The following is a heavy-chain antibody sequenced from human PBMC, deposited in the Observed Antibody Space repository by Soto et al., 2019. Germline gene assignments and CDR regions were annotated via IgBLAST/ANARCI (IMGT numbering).Heavy chain of an antibody. D-gene: IGHD1-7*01. CDR2: IGAYNGNT. Sequence: QVQLVQSGAEVKKPGASVKVSCKASGYTFTSYGISWVRQAPGQGLEWMGWIGAYNGNTNYAQKLQGRVTMTTDTSRSTAYMELRSLRPDDTAVYYCARRITGPTAGHWFDPWGQGTLVTVSS. CDR3: ARRITGPTAGHWFDP. J-gene: IGHJ5*02. V-gene: IGHV1-18*01. CDR1: GYTFTSYG.